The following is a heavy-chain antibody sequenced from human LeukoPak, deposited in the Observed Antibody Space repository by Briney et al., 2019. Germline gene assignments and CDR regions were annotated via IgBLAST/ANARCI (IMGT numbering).Heavy chain of an antibody. CDR3: ARRGSSSWTQFDP. CDR2: IYYSGST. Sequence: SETLSLTCTVSGGSISSGGHSWSWIRQPPGKGLEWIGYIYYSGSTYYNPSLKSRVTMSVDTSKNQFSLKLSSVTAVDTAVYYCARRGSSSWTQFDPWGQGTLVTVSS. J-gene: IGHJ5*02. V-gene: IGHV4-61*08. CDR1: GGSISSGGHS. D-gene: IGHD6-13*01.